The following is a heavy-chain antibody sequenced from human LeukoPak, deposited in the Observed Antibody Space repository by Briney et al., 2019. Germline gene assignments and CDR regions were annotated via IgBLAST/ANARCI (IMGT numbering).Heavy chain of an antibody. Sequence: PGRSLRLSCAASGFTFSSYAMHWVRQAPGKGLEWVAVISYDGSNKYYADSVKGRFTISRDNAKNSLYLQMNSLKAEDTAVYYCARVRVIVGAPGFFDYWGQGTLVTVSS. CDR2: ISYDGSNK. CDR1: GFTFSSYA. V-gene: IGHV3-30-3*01. J-gene: IGHJ4*02. CDR3: ARVRVIVGAPGFFDY. D-gene: IGHD1-26*01.